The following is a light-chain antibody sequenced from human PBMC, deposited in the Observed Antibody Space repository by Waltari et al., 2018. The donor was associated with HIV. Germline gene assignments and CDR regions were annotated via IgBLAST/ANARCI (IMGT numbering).Light chain of an antibody. CDR3: HSRDSSGNLWV. CDR2: DKA. V-gene: IGLV3-19*01. Sequence: SSELTRDPAVSVALGQTVRITCQGDTLRSYSASWYQQKPGQAPVLVMYDKANRPSGIPDRFSGSSSGNTVSLTITGAQAEDEADYYCHSRDSSGNLWVFGGGTMVTVL. CDR1: TLRSYS. J-gene: IGLJ3*02.